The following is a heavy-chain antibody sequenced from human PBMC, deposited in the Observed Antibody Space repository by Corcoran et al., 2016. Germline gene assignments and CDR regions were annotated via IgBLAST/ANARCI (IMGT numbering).Heavy chain of an antibody. CDR3: ARAPSITGTGLDY. D-gene: IGHD1-20*01. V-gene: IGHV3-33*01. J-gene: IGHJ4*02. CDR2: IWYDGSNK. Sequence: QVQLVESGGGVVQPGRSLRLSCAASGFTFSSYGMHWVRQAPGKGLEWVAVIWYDGSNKYYADSVKGRFTISRDNSKNTLYLQMNSLRAEDTAVYYCARAPSITGTGLDYWGQGTLVTVSS. CDR1: GFTFSSYG.